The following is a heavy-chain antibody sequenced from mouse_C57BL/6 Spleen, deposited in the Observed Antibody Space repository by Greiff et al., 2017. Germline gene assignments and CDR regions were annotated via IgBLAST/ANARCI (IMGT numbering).Heavy chain of an antibody. V-gene: IGHV6-3*01. J-gene: IGHJ2*01. CDR2: IRLKSDNYAT. CDR1: GFTFSNYW. Sequence: EVKVEESGGGLVQPGGSMKLSCVASGFTFSNYWMNWVRQSPEKGLEWVAQIRLKSDNYATHYAESVKGRFTISRDDSTSSVYLQMNNLRAEDTGIYYCTALYYFDYWGQGTTLTVSS. CDR3: TALYYFDY.